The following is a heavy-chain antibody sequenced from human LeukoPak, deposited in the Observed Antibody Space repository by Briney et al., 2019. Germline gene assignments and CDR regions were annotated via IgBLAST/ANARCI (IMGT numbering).Heavy chain of an antibody. CDR2: IIPIFGTA. CDR3: ANDYYDSSGYSDAFDI. V-gene: IGHV1-69*05. CDR1: GYTFTSYG. J-gene: IGHJ3*02. D-gene: IGHD3-22*01. Sequence: SVKVSCKASGYTFTSYGISWVRQAPGQGLEWMGRIIPIFGTANYAQKFQGRVTITTDESTSTAYMELSSLRSEDTAVYYCANDYYDSSGYSDAFDIWGQGTMVTVSS.